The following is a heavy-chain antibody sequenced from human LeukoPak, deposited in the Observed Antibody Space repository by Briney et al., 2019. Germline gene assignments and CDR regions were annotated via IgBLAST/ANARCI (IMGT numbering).Heavy chain of an antibody. CDR1: GFTFSSYW. CDR2: IKQDGSEK. J-gene: IGHJ4*02. CDR3: ARDSRDYYDAFDY. V-gene: IGHV3-7*01. Sequence: GGSLRLSCAASGFTFSSYWMTWVRQAPGKGLEWVANIKQDGSEKYYVDSVKGRFTISRDNSKNTLYLQMNSLRAEDTAVYYCARDSRDYYDAFDYWGQGTLVTVSS. D-gene: IGHD3-22*01.